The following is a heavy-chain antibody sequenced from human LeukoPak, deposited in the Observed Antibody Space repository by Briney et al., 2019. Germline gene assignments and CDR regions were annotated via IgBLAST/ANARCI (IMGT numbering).Heavy chain of an antibody. V-gene: IGHV1-2*06. CDR3: AITMARGDQSA. D-gene: IGHD3-10*01. CDR1: GYTFTGYY. Sequence: ASVKVSCKASGYTFTGYYMHWVRQAPGQGLEWMGRINPNSGGTNYAQKFQGRVTMTGDTSISTAYMELSRLRSDDTAVYYCAITMARGDQSAWGQGTLVTVSS. CDR2: INPNSGGT. J-gene: IGHJ4*02.